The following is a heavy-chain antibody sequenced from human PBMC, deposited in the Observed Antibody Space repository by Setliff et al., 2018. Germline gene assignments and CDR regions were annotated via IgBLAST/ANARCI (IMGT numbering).Heavy chain of an antibody. D-gene: IGHD5-12*01. CDR3: ARSGWLREYYFDY. V-gene: IGHV1-2*04. CDR2: INPNSGGT. Sequence: EASVKVSCKASGYIFTGYYMHWVRQAPGQGLEWMGWINPNSGGTNYAQKFQGWVTMTRDTSISTAYMELSRLRSDDTAVYYCARSGWLREYYFDYWGQGTLVTVSS. CDR1: GYIFTGYY. J-gene: IGHJ4*02.